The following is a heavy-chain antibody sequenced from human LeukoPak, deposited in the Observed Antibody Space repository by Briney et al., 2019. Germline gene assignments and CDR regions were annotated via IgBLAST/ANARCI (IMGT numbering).Heavy chain of an antibody. D-gene: IGHD4-17*01. CDR2: ISPDNGNT. J-gene: IGHJ4*02. Sequence: GASVKVSCKASGYSFTRHGLNWVRQPPGQGLEWIGWISPDNGNTNNAQKVQGRITMTMDRSTSTVYMELRSLRSDDTAVYYCARETTGEFDYWGQGSLVTVSS. CDR1: GYSFTRHG. V-gene: IGHV1-18*01. CDR3: ARETTGEFDY.